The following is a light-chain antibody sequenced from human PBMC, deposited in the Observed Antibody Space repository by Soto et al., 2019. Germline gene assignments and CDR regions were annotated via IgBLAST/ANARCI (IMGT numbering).Light chain of an antibody. CDR2: GAS. V-gene: IGKV3-20*01. J-gene: IGKJ1*01. CDR3: QHYGSSPQT. CDR1: QSVISNY. Sequence: VLTQSPGTLSLSPGEKATLSRRARQSVISNYLAWYQQKPGQAPSLLIYGASSRATGIPDKFSGSGSGTDFTLTISRLEPEDFAVYYCQHYGSSPQTFGQGTKVDIK.